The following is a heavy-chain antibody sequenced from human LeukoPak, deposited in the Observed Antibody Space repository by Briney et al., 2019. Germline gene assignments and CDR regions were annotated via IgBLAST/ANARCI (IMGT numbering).Heavy chain of an antibody. D-gene: IGHD6-19*01. CDR1: GFTFSIYG. V-gene: IGHV3-23*01. CDR3: AKTTTGYSSGRFPGWPVDY. Sequence: GRSLRLSCVASGFTFSIYGMHWVRQAPGKGLEWVSGIFGSGGSTHYADSVKGRFTISRDNSKNTVYLQMNSLRAEDTAVYYCAKTTTGYSSGRFPGWPVDYWGQGTLVTVSS. CDR2: IFGSGGST. J-gene: IGHJ4*02.